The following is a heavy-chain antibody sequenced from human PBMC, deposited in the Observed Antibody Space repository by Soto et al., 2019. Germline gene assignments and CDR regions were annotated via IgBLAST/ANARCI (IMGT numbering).Heavy chain of an antibody. CDR2: VHDRETA. J-gene: IGHJ6*02. CDR1: GGSVSSHDYD. D-gene: IGHD3-10*01. V-gene: IGHV4-30-4*08. CDR3: ARRKSLDV. Sequence: QLQLQESGPGLLRPSQTLSLTCSLSGGSVSSHDYDWTWVRQRPGKGLEWIGFVHDRETADYNPALKSPVSISVDTFKNKFSLRLSSVTAADSGVYYCARRKSLDVWGQGITVIVSS.